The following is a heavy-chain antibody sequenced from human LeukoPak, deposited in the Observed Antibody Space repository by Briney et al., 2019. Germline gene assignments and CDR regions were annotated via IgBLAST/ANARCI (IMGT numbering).Heavy chain of an antibody. J-gene: IGHJ6*03. CDR2: VNHSASEST. V-gene: IGHV4-34*01. Sequence: SQTLSLTCAVYGGSFSGYSWHWIRQPPAKGLEWIGEVNHSASESTNSNPSLKSRVTISVDTSKNQFSLKLRFVTAADTGVYYCARGGYPGSLRFYYYYFYIDVWDEGTTVTVSS. D-gene: IGHD5-12*01. CDR1: GGSFSGYS. CDR3: ARGGYPGSLRFYYYYFYIDV.